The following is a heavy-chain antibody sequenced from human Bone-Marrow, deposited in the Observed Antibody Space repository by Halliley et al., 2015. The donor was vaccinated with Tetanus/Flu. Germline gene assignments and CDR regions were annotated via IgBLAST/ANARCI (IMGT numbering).Heavy chain of an antibody. V-gene: IGHV5-51*01. J-gene: IGHJ6*02. CDR2: IYPGDSDT. CDR1: GYSFTSYW. CDR3: ARAVGYNSDYYYGMDV. Sequence: QLVQSGAEVKKPGGALKISCKGSGYSFTSYWIGWVRQMPGKGLEWMGIIYPGDSDTRYRPSFQGQVTISADKAISTAYLQWSSLKASDTAMYYCARAVGYNSDYYYGMDVWGQGTTVTVSS. D-gene: IGHD3-22*01.